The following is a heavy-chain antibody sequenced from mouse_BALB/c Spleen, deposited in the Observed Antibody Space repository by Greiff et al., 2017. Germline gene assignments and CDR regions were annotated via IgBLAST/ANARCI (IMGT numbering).Heavy chain of an antibody. Sequence: EVKVVESGGGLVKPGGSLKLSCAASGFTFSDYYMYWVRQTPEKRLEWVATISDGGSYTYYPDSVKGRFTISRDNAKNNLYLQMSSLKSEDTAMYYCARSNWGAAYWGQGTLVTVSA. CDR2: ISDGGSYT. D-gene: IGHD4-1*01. CDR3: ARSNWGAAY. J-gene: IGHJ3*01. CDR1: GFTFSDYY. V-gene: IGHV5-4*02.